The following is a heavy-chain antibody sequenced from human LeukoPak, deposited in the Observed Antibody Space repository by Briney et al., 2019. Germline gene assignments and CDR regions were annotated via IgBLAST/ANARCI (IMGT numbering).Heavy chain of an antibody. CDR2: IYYSGST. CDR1: GGSISSYY. D-gene: IGHD3-22*01. V-gene: IGHV4-59*12. Sequence: SETLSLTCTVSGGSISSYYWSWVRQPPGKGLEWIGYIYYSGSTNYNPSLKSRVTISVDTSKNQFSLKLTSVTAAHTAVYYCASENYCASSGYSEGLGVWGQGTTVTVSS. CDR3: ASENYCASSGYSEGLGV. J-gene: IGHJ6*02.